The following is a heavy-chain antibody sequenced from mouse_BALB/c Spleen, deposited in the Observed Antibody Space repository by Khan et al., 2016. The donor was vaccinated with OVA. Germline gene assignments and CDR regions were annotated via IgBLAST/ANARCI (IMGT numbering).Heavy chain of an antibody. Sequence: EVQLVESGGDLVKPGGSLKLSCAASGLTFSSYGMSWVRQTPDKRLDWVTTISSGGSYTYYPDSVKGRFTISRDNAKNTLYLQMSSLKSEDTAMYYCARHERGTMDYWGQGTSVTVSS. J-gene: IGHJ4*01. CDR3: ARHERGTMDY. CDR2: ISSGGSYT. V-gene: IGHV5-6*01. CDR1: GLTFSSYG.